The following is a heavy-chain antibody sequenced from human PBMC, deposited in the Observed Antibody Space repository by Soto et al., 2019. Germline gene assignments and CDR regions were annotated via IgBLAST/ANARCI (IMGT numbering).Heavy chain of an antibody. CDR2: IFSNDEK. J-gene: IGHJ6*02. Sequence: SGPTLVNPTETLTLTCTVSGFSLSNARMGVSWIRQPPGKALEWLAHIFSNDEKSYSTSLKSRLTISKDTSKSQVVLTMTNTDPVDTAPYYCARTTTVTSHYYYYGMDVWGQGTTVTVSS. D-gene: IGHD4-17*01. CDR3: ARTTTVTSHYYYYGMDV. CDR1: GFSLSNARMG. V-gene: IGHV2-26*01.